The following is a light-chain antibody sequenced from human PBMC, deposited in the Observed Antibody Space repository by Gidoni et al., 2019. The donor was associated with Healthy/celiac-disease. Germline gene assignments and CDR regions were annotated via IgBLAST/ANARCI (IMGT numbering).Light chain of an antibody. V-gene: IGLV3-27*01. CDR1: VLAKKY. Sequence: SYELTQPSSVSVSPGQTARINCSGDVLAKKYARWFQQKPGQAPVLVIYKDSERPSGTTVTLTISGAQVEDEADYYCYSAADNTHVFGTGTKVTVL. J-gene: IGLJ1*01. CDR3: YSAADNTHV. CDR2: KDS.